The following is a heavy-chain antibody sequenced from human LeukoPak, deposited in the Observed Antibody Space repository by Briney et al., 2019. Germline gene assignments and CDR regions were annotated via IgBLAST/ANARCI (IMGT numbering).Heavy chain of an antibody. J-gene: IGHJ4*02. CDR2: ISYDESKK. D-gene: IGHD3-3*01. CDR1: GFPFSSYG. Sequence: PGGSLRLSCAASGFPFSSYGIHWVRQAPGKGLEWVTVISYDESKKYYADSVKGRFTISRDNSKNTVYLQMNSLRAEDTAVYYCANTYYAFWSGSFWGQGTLVTVSS. V-gene: IGHV3-30-3*01. CDR3: ANTYYAFWSGSF.